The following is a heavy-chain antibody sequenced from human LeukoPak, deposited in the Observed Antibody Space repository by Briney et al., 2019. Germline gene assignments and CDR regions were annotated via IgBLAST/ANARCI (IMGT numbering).Heavy chain of an antibody. CDR1: GGAFSSYA. D-gene: IGHD2-15*01. Sequence: SVKVSCKASGGAFSSYAISRVRQAPGQGLEWMGRIIPIFGTANYAQKFQGRVTITTDESTSTAYMELSSLRSEDTAVYYCARGAACSGGSCHPSAMDVWGKGTTVTVSS. CDR2: IIPIFGTA. CDR3: ARGAACSGGSCHPSAMDV. V-gene: IGHV1-69*05. J-gene: IGHJ6*03.